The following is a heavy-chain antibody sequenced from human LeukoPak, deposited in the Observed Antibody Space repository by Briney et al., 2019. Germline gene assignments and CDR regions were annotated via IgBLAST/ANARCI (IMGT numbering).Heavy chain of an antibody. D-gene: IGHD5-12*01. J-gene: IGHJ3*02. CDR1: GFTFSNAW. CDR2: IKSKTDGGTT. Sequence: PGGCLRLSCAASGFTFSNAWMSWVRQAPGKGLEWVGRIKSKTDGGTTDYAAPVKGRFTISRDDSKNTLYLQMNSLKTEDTAVYYCTTDFWSGYDYDAFDIWGQGTMVTVSS. CDR3: TTDFWSGYDYDAFDI. V-gene: IGHV3-15*01.